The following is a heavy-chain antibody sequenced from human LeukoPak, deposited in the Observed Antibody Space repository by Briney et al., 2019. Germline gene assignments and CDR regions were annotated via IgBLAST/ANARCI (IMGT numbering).Heavy chain of an antibody. V-gene: IGHV4-59*08. CDR2: IYYSGST. Sequence: SETLSLTCTVSGGSISSYYWSWIRQPPGKGLEWIGYIYYSGSTNYNPSLKGRVTMSVDTSKNQFSLKLSSVTAADTAVYYCARIYYYDSSGYSTIYWYFDLWGRGTLVTVSS. CDR3: ARIYYYDSSGYSTIYWYFDL. CDR1: GGSISSYY. D-gene: IGHD3-22*01. J-gene: IGHJ2*01.